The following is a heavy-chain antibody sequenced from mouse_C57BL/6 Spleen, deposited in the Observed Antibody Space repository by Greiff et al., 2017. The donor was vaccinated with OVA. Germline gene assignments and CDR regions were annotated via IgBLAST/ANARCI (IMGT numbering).Heavy chain of an antibody. CDR2: INYDGSST. J-gene: IGHJ3*01. CDR1: GFTFSDYY. D-gene: IGHD4-1*01. CDR3: EREELTGAWFAY. V-gene: IGHV5-16*01. Sequence: EVKLVESEGGLVQPGSSMKLSCTASGFTFSDYYMAWVRQVPEKGLEWVANINYDGSSTYYLDSLKSRFIISRDNAKNILYLQMSSLKAEDTATYYCEREELTGAWFAYWGQGTLVTVSA.